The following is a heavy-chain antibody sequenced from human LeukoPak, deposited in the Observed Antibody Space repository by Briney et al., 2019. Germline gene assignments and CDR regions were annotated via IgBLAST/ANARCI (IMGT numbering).Heavy chain of an antibody. CDR1: GGSISSSSYY. CDR2: LSYSGST. J-gene: IGHJ4*02. Sequence: PSETLSLTCTVSGGSISSSSYYWGWIRQPPGKGLEWIGSLSYSGSTYYNPSLKSRVTISVDTSKNQFSLKLSSVTAADTAVYYCVSHPYDYWGQGTLVTVSS. V-gene: IGHV4-39*07. CDR3: VSHPYDY.